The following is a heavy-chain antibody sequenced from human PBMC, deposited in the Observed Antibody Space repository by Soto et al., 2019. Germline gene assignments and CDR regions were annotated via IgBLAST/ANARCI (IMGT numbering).Heavy chain of an antibody. Sequence: GASVKVSCKASGGTFSSYTISWVRQAPGQGLEWMGRIIPILGIANYAQKFQGRVTITADKSTSTAYMELSSLRSEDTAVYYCARGSPINYYDSSGTVGYLGQGTLVTVSS. D-gene: IGHD3-22*01. CDR1: GGTFSSYT. CDR3: ARGSPINYYDSSGTVGY. CDR2: IIPILGIA. J-gene: IGHJ4*02. V-gene: IGHV1-69*02.